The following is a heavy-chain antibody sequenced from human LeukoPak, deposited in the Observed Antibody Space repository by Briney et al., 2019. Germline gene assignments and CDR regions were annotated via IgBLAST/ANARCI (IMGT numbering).Heavy chain of an antibody. J-gene: IGHJ4*02. CDR1: GYTFSTDG. CDR3: ARDYQGYSYGGLDY. Sequence: ASLKVSCKSSGYTFSTDGSSWGPQAPGQGLECRGWISGYNGNTNYAQKLQGRGTITTDTSTSTAYIEPRSLRSDDTPVYYCARDYQGYSYGGLDYWGQGTLVTVSS. V-gene: IGHV1-18*01. CDR2: ISGYNGNT. D-gene: IGHD5-18*01.